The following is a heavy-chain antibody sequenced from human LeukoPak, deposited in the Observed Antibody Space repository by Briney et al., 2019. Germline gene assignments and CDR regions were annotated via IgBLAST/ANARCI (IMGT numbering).Heavy chain of an antibody. V-gene: IGHV4-59*01. CDR1: GGSISSYY. D-gene: IGHD6-19*01. J-gene: IGHJ3*02. Sequence: SETLSLTCTVSGGSISSYYWSWIRQPPGKGLEWIGYFYYSGSTNYNPSLKSRVTMSADTSKNQFSLNLTSVTAADTAVYYCVRGLSTVIAVAQVGAFDIWGQGTMVTVSS. CDR2: FYYSGST. CDR3: VRGLSTVIAVAQVGAFDI.